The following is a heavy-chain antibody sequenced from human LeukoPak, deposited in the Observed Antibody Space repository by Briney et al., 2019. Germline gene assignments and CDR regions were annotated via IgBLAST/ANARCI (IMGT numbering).Heavy chain of an antibody. V-gene: IGHV4-59*12. D-gene: IGHD6-19*01. CDR1: GGSISSYY. CDR2: IYYSGST. J-gene: IGHJ6*03. CDR3: ARVRTEIAVAAKGRRYYYMDV. Sequence: PSETLSLTCTVSGGSISSYYWSWIRQPPGKGLEWIGYIYYSGSTNYNPSLKSRVTISVDTSKNQFSLKLSSVTAADTAVYYCARVRTEIAVAAKGRRYYYMDVWGKGTTVTVSS.